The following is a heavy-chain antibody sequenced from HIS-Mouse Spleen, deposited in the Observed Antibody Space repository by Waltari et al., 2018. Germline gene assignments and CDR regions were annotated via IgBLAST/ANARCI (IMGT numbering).Heavy chain of an antibody. J-gene: IGHJ4*02. CDR3: ARDSKYSSGWYYFDY. Sequence: EVQLVQSGAEVKKPGESLKISCKGSGYSFTSYWICWGRQMPGKGLEWMGIIYPGDSDTRYSPSFQGQVTISADKSISTAYLQWSSLKASDTAMYYCARDSKYSSGWYYFDYWGQGTLVTVSS. CDR2: IYPGDSDT. V-gene: IGHV5-51*01. CDR1: GYSFTSYW. D-gene: IGHD6-19*01.